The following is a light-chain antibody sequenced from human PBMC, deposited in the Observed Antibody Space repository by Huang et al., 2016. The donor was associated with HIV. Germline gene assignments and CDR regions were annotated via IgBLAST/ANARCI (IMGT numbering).Light chain of an antibody. J-gene: IGKJ4*01. CDR1: QSVTTW. CDR2: KAS. Sequence: DIQMTQSPSTLSAPVGDKVTITCRASQSVTTWLAWYQQKPGKAPKPLIYKASNLHSGVPSRFIGSGSGTDFTLTISGLQPDDFATYYCQQYDSYPLTFGGGTKVEIK. V-gene: IGKV1-5*03. CDR3: QQYDSYPLT.